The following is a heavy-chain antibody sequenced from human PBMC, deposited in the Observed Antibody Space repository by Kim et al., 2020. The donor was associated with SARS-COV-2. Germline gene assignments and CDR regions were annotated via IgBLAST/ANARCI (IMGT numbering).Heavy chain of an antibody. V-gene: IGHV7-4-1*02. CDR3: ARSHYDILTGYSRYYYYYYGMDV. CDR2: INTNTGNP. J-gene: IGHJ6*02. D-gene: IGHD3-9*01. Sequence: ASVKVSCKASGYTFTSYAMNWVRQAPGQGLEWMGWINTNTGNPTYAQGFTGRFVFSLDTSVSTAYLQISSLKAEDTAVYYCARSHYDILTGYSRYYYYYYGMDVWGQGTTVTVSS. CDR1: GYTFTSYA.